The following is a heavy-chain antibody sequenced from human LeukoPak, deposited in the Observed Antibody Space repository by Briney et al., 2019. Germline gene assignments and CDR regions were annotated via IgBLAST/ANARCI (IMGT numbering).Heavy chain of an antibody. CDR2: IYYSGST. D-gene: IGHD2-21*02. V-gene: IGHV4-30-4*01. CDR3: ARSPRLAYCGGDCYGGAFDI. J-gene: IGHJ3*02. Sequence: SQTLSLTCTVSGGSISSGDYYWSWIRQPPGKGLEWIGYIYYSGSTYYNPSLKSRVTISVDTSKNQFSLKLSSVTAADTAVYYCARSPRLAYCGGDCYGGAFDIWGQGTMVTVSS. CDR1: GGSISSGDYY.